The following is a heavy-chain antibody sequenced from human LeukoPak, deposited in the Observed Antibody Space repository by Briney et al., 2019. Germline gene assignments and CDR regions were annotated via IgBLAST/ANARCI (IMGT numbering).Heavy chain of an antibody. V-gene: IGHV3-74*01. J-gene: IGHJ5*01. D-gene: IGHD3-16*02. CDR1: VVTVSGDW. CDR3: ARDSPHRRLDS. Sequence: GGALRLSCAASVVTVSGDWMHGGREVPGEGRGWVSRINTDVEGKHTFYADSVRGRFTIYRDDAKNTLYLQMNSLRPGDTAVYYCARDSPHRRLDSWGQGTLVTVSS. CDR2: INTDVEGKHT.